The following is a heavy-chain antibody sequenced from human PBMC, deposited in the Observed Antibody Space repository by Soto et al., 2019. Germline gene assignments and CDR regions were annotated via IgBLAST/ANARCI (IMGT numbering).Heavy chain of an antibody. CDR3: ARGIVVGDYYYYGMDV. V-gene: IGHV1-69*01. CDR2: IIPIFGTA. D-gene: IGHD2-15*01. CDR1: GGTFSRYS. Sequence: QVQLVQSGTEVKKPGSSVKVSCKASGGTFSRYSISWVRQAPGQGLEWMGGIIPIFGTANYAQKFQGRVTITADESTSTAYMELSSLRSEDTAVYYCARGIVVGDYYYYGMDVWGQGTTVTVSS. J-gene: IGHJ6*02.